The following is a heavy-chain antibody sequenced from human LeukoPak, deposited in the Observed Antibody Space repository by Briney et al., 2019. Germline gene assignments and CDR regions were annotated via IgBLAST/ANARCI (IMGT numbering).Heavy chain of an antibody. D-gene: IGHD3-10*01. CDR2: ISSRSNYI. V-gene: IGHV3-21*01. CDR3: ARDYLGFGESGFDY. Sequence: GGSLRLSCAVSGFSFSDHNMNWVRQAPGKGLEWVASISSRSNYIYYADSLKGRATVSRDNARNSLFLQMTSLRAEDTAVYYCARDYLGFGESGFDYWGQGTQVIVSS. J-gene: IGHJ4*02. CDR1: GFSFSDHN.